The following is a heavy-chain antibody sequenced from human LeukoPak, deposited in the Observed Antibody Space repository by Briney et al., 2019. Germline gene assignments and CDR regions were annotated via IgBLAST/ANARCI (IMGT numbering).Heavy chain of an antibody. J-gene: IGHJ4*02. CDR1: GGSFSGYY. Sequence: ESSETLSLTCAVYGGSFSGYYWSWIRQPPGKGLEWIGEINHSGSTNYNPSLKSRVTISVDTSKNQFSLKLSSVTAADTAVYYCARGGMEGSSWWGLAYYFDYWGQGTLVTASS. V-gene: IGHV4-34*01. CDR2: INHSGST. CDR3: ARGGMEGSSWWGLAYYFDY. D-gene: IGHD6-13*01.